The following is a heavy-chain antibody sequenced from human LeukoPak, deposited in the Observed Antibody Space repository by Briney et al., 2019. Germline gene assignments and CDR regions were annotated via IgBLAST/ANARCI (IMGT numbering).Heavy chain of an antibody. CDR1: GYTFTSYD. J-gene: IGHJ6*04. CDR2: MNPNSGNA. D-gene: IGHD3-22*01. Sequence: ASVKVSCKASGYTFTSYDINWVRQAAGQGLEWMGWMNPNSGNAAYAQKFQGRVTMTRGTSISTAYMELSSLRSEDTAVYYCARRYYYDGSGLRLDVWGKGTPVTVSS. V-gene: IGHV1-8*01. CDR3: ARRYYYDGSGLRLDV.